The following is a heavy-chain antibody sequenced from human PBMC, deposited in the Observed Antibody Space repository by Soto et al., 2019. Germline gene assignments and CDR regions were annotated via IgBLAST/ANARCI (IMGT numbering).Heavy chain of an antibody. CDR3: ARGVTPIDY. Sequence: QVQLVQSGAEVKKPGASVKVSCKASGYTFTNFGIIWVRQAPGQGLEWRGWISAYNGNTNYEQNFQGTVTMTTDTSTTTASMELRSLRSDDTAVYSCARGVTPIDYWGQGTLVTVSS. CDR1: GYTFTNFG. CDR2: ISAYNGNT. V-gene: IGHV1-18*01. D-gene: IGHD2-21*02. J-gene: IGHJ4*02.